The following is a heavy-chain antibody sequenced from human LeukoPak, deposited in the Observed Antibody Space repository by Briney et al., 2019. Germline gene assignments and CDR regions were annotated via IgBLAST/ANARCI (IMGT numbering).Heavy chain of an antibody. Sequence: GESLKISCKGSGYSFTNYWIGWVRQMPGKGLEWMAIINPSDSDTRYSPSFRGQVTISADKSISTAYLQWSSLKASDSAMYYCVKPDSTGYYAYWGQGTQVTVSS. V-gene: IGHV5-51*01. CDR3: VKPDSTGYYAY. CDR1: GYSFTNYW. D-gene: IGHD3-22*01. J-gene: IGHJ4*02. CDR2: INPSDSDT.